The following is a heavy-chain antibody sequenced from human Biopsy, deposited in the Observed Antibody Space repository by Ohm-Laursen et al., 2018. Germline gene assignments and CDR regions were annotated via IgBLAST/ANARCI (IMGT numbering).Heavy chain of an antibody. D-gene: IGHD1-26*01. J-gene: IGHJ4*02. CDR1: GSTFINYA. Sequence: SSVKVSCKASGSTFINYAISWVRQAPGQGLEWMGGIIPMFGTANYAQMFQGRVTISADESTSTSYMELSSLTTGDTAIYYCARGPHSGSHSCFDYWGRGTLVTVSS. CDR2: IIPMFGTA. CDR3: ARGPHSGSHSCFDY. V-gene: IGHV1-69*01.